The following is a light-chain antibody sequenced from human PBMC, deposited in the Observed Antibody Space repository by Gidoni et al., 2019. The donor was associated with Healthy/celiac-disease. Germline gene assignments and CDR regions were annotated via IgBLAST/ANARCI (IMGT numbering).Light chain of an antibody. J-gene: IGKJ1*01. V-gene: IGKV1-39*01. Sequence: DIQMNQSPSSLSASVGDRVTITCRASQSISSYLNWHQQKPGKAPKLLIYAAPSLQSGVPSRFSASGSGTDFTLPISTLQPEDFATYSCHRSYSTLRTFGQXTKVEIK. CDR2: AAP. CDR1: QSISSY. CDR3: HRSYSTLRT.